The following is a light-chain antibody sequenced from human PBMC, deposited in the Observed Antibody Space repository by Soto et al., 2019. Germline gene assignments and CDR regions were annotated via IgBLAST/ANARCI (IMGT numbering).Light chain of an antibody. CDR1: QSISSW. Sequence: DIQMTQSPSTLYASVGDIVTITCRASQSISSWLAWYQQKPGKAPKLLIYKASSLESGVPSRFSGRGSGTEFTLTISSLQPDDFATYYCQQYNSYQYTFGQGTKLEIK. CDR2: KAS. J-gene: IGKJ2*01. CDR3: QQYNSYQYT. V-gene: IGKV1-5*03.